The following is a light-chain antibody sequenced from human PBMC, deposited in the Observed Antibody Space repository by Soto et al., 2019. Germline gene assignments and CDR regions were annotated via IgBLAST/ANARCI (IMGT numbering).Light chain of an antibody. Sequence: EIVMTQSPATVSLSPGERATLSCRASPGVSNTLAWYQQRPGQAPRLLIYGASSRATGIADRFSGSGSGTDFTLTISRLEPEDFAVYYCQYYYESSPFGRGTKVDIK. J-gene: IGKJ4*01. CDR1: PGVSNT. V-gene: IGKV3-20*01. CDR2: GAS. CDR3: QYYYESSP.